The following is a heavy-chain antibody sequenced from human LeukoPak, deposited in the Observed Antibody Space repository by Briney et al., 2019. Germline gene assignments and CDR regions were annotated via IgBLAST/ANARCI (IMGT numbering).Heavy chain of an antibody. V-gene: IGHV4-39*07. J-gene: IGHJ4*02. CDR3: ARIVSSSREYYFDY. Sequence: PSETLSLTCTVSGGSISNSSSYWGWIRQPPGKGLEWIGSVYYSGSTYYNPSLKSRVTISVDTSKNQFSLKLSSVTAADTAVYYCARIVSSSREYYFDYWGQGTLVTVSS. CDR1: GGSISNSSSY. D-gene: IGHD6-13*01. CDR2: VYYSGST.